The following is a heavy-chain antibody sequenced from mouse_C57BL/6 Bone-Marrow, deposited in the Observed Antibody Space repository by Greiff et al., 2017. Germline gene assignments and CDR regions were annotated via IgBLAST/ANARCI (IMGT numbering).Heavy chain of an antibody. CDR2: IDPSDSYT. CDR1: GYTFTSYW. J-gene: IGHJ2*01. Sequence: QVQLKQPGAELVRPGTSVKLSCKASGYTFTSYWMHWVKQRPGQGLEWIGVIDPSDSYTNYNQQFKGKATLTVDTSSSTAYMQLSSLTSEDSAVYYCAREGYDEYFDYWGQGTTLTVSS. CDR3: AREGYDEYFDY. V-gene: IGHV1-59*01. D-gene: IGHD2-3*01.